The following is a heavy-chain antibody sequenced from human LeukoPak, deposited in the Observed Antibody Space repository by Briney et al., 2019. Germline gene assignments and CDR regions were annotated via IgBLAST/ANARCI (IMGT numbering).Heavy chain of an antibody. V-gene: IGHV1-2*02. Sequence: ASVKVSCKASGYTFTGYYMHWVRQAPGQGLEWMGWINPNSGGTNYAQKFQGRVTMTRDTSISTAYMELSRLRSDDTAVYYCAREAYGSGNNWFDPWGQGTLVTVSS. CDR2: INPNSGGT. J-gene: IGHJ5*02. D-gene: IGHD3-10*01. CDR1: GYTFTGYY. CDR3: AREAYGSGNNWFDP.